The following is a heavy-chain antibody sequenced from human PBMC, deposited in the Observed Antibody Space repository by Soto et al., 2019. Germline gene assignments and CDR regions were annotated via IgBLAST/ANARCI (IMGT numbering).Heavy chain of an antibody. CDR1: GGTFGSNA. D-gene: IGHD3-9*01. CDR2: IIPIYASP. V-gene: IGHV1-69*06. CDR3: AVTVTGSRSPLAH. J-gene: IGHJ4*02. Sequence: SVKVSCKASGGTFGSNAISWVRQAPGQGLEWMGGIIPIYASPNYAQNFQGRVTVTADKATSTAYLELSRLKFADSAIYYCAVTVTGSRSPLAHWGQGTLVTVS.